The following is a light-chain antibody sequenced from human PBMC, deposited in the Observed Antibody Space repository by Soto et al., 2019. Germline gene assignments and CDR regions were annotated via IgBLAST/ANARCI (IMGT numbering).Light chain of an antibody. Sequence: QLVLTQSPSASGAPGQRVTISCTGNNSNLGAGYDVHWYQQLPGAAPKLVIFGNRNRPSGVPERFSGSKSGTSASLAITGLQAEDEADYYCQAYDYSLTAFVFGGGTKLTVL. J-gene: IGLJ3*02. CDR1: NSNLGAGYD. CDR2: GNR. CDR3: QAYDYSLTAFV. V-gene: IGLV1-40*01.